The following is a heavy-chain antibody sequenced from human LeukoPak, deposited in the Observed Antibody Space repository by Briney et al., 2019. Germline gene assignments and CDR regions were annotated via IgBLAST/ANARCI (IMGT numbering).Heavy chain of an antibody. V-gene: IGHV7-4-1*02. CDR1: GYPFTTYT. CDR3: ARGIGAFDI. Sequence: ASVKVSCKASGYPFTTYTLNWVRQAPGQGLEWMGWIDTTTGKPTYAQAFTGRFVFPLDTSVSTAFLQINSLKAEDTAVYYCARGIGAFDIWGQGTGVIVSS. J-gene: IGHJ3*02. D-gene: IGHD3-3*01. CDR2: IDTTTGKP.